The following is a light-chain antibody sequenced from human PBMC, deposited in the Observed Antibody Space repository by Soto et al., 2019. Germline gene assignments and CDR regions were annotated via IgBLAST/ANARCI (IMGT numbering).Light chain of an antibody. Sequence: QSALTQPASVSGSPGQSITISCTGTSSDVGSHNFVSWYQQRPGKAPKLMIFEVTKRPSGVSSRFSASKSGNTASLTISGVQAEEEADYYCCSYAGTTTWVFGGGTKLTVL. CDR3: CSYAGTTTWV. J-gene: IGLJ2*01. V-gene: IGLV2-23*02. CDR2: EVT. CDR1: SSDVGSHNF.